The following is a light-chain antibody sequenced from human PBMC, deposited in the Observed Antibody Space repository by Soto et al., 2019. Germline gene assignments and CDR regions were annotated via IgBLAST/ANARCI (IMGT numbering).Light chain of an antibody. J-gene: IGKJ1*01. Sequence: EIVLTQSPGTLSLSPGERAPLSCRASQSVSDNYLAWYQQKPGQAPRLLIYGASSRPTGIPDRFSGSGSGTDFTLSISGLEPEDFAVYYCQQYGNSPWTFGQGTKVDIK. V-gene: IGKV3-20*01. CDR1: QSVSDNY. CDR2: GAS. CDR3: QQYGNSPWT.